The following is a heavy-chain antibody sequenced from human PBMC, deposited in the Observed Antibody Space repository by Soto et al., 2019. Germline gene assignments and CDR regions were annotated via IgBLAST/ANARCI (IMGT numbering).Heavy chain of an antibody. CDR2: IIPNFGTP. CDR1: GGTXXTXX. J-gene: IGHJ4*02. Sequence: QVXXXQSGXXXKKPGSSVXXXXXXSGGTXXTXXINWVRQAPGQGLEWMGVIIPNFGTPTYAQKFRGRVSITADESTSTAYIELSSLTSDDTAFYYCARDGRSSSYDFWGQGTLVTVSS. CDR3: ARDGRSSSYDF. D-gene: IGHD6-13*01. V-gene: IGHV1-69*01.